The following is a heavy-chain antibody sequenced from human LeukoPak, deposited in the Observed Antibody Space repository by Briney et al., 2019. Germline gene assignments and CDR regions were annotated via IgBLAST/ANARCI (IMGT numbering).Heavy chain of an antibody. Sequence: GGPLRLSCAASGFTFSSYSMNWVRQAPGKGLEWVSFIFSSSTYIYYTDSVKGRFTISRDNSKNTLYLQMNSLRAEDTAIYYCAKSRGSYWVPEFDYWGQGTLVTVSS. J-gene: IGHJ4*02. CDR2: IFSSSTYI. CDR1: GFTFSSYS. CDR3: AKSRGSYWVPEFDY. D-gene: IGHD1-26*01. V-gene: IGHV3-21*04.